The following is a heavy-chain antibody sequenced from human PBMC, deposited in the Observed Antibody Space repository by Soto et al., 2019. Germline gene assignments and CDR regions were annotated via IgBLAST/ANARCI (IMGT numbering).Heavy chain of an antibody. D-gene: IGHD6-13*01. Sequence: GGSLRLSCAASGFTFSSYSMNWVRQAPGKGLKWVSYISSSSSTIYYADSVKGRFTISRDNAKNSLYLQMNSLRAEDTAVYYCAKGATSSWYGGHFDCWGQGTLVTVSS. CDR1: GFTFSSYS. CDR3: AKGATSSWYGGHFDC. V-gene: IGHV3-48*01. J-gene: IGHJ4*02. CDR2: ISSSSSTI.